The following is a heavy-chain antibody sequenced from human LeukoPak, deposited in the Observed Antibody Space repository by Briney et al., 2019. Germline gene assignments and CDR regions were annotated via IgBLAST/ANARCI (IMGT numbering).Heavy chain of an antibody. CDR1: GDSISNYY. CDR2: IYYSGNT. Sequence: SETLSLTCTVSGDSISNYYWSWIRQPPGKGLEWIGYIYYSGNTDYNPSLKSRVTISVDTSKNQFSLRLNSVTAAGTAVYYCARYRNEALFAFDIWGQGTMVTVSS. J-gene: IGHJ3*02. D-gene: IGHD1-14*01. V-gene: IGHV4-59*01. CDR3: ARYRNEALFAFDI.